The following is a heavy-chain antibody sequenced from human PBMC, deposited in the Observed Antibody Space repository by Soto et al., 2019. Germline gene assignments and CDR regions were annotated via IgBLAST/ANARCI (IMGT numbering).Heavy chain of an antibody. CDR3: SRAAYGHGFDM. J-gene: IGHJ3*02. D-gene: IGHD4-17*01. CDR1: GYTFSDHY. Sequence: MQLVESGGDLVQPGGSLKLSCVGSGYTFSDHYMDWVRQAPGKGLEWVGRIRNRGGGYITQYDASVRGRFTVSRDDSKDSLYLQMNSLKIEDTAVYYCSRAAYGHGFDMWGQGTVVTVSS. V-gene: IGHV3-72*01. CDR2: IRNRGGGYIT.